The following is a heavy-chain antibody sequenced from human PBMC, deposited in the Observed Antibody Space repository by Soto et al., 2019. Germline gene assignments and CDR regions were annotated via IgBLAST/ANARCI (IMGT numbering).Heavy chain of an antibody. D-gene: IGHD3-10*01. J-gene: IGHJ4*02. V-gene: IGHV4-38-2*01. CDR2: IYHSGST. CDR3: ARVGYYGSGSYYTFDY. CDR1: GYSISSGDY. Sequence: PSETLSLTCAVSGYSISSGDYWGWFRQPPRKGLEWIGSIYHSGSTYYNPSLKSRVTISVDTSKNQLSLKLSSVTAADTAVYYCARVGYYGSGSYYTFDYWGQGTLVTVSS.